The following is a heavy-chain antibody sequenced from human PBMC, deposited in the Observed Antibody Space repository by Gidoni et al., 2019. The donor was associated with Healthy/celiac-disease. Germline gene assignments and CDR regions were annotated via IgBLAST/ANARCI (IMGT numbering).Heavy chain of an antibody. Sequence: EVQLLESGGGLVQPGGSLRLSCAASGFTFSSYAMSWVRQAPGKGLEWVSAISGSGGSTYYADSVKGRFTISRDNSKNTRYLQMNSLRAEDTAVYYCAKDPIVVVPAANNWFDPWGQGTLVTVSS. CDR1: GFTFSSYA. J-gene: IGHJ5*02. CDR3: AKDPIVVVPAANNWFDP. V-gene: IGHV3-23*01. CDR2: ISGSGGST. D-gene: IGHD2-2*01.